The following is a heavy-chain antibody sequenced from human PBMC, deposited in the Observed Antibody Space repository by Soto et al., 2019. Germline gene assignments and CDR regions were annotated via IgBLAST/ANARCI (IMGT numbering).Heavy chain of an antibody. CDR2: INGNTGST. V-gene: IGHV1-18*01. J-gene: IGHJ4*02. CDR3: GRDGDQWDQRYLDY. CDR1: GNFCSKYG. Sequence: QVQLVQSGAEVKKPGASVKVSCKTPGNFCSKYGISWVRQAPGQGLEWMGRINGNTGSTNYAQKFRGRVTMTTDTSTGMVYMELSSLTSDDTAIYYCGRDGDQWDQRYLDYWGQGTLVSV. D-gene: IGHD1-26*01.